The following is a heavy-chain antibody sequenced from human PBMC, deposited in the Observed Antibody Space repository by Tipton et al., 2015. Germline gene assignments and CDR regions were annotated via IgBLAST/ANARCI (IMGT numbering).Heavy chain of an antibody. V-gene: IGHV3-9*01. Sequence: RSLRLSCAASGFTFDDYAMHWVRQAPGKGLEWVSGISWNSGSIGYADSVKGRFTISRDNAQNSLFLQLNSLTAEDTAFYYCAREGSSWYFGVYWGRGTLVSVSS. CDR3: AREGSSWYFGVY. CDR2: ISWNSGSI. J-gene: IGHJ4*02. D-gene: IGHD6-13*01. CDR1: GFTFDDYA.